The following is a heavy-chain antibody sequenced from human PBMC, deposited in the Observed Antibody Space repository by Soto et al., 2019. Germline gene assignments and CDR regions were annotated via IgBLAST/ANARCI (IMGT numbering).Heavy chain of an antibody. CDR1: GFTFRSYS. D-gene: IGHD3-22*01. Sequence: EVQLVESGGGLVQPGGSLRLSCAASGFTFRSYSMNWVRQAPGKGLEWVSYISSSSSTIYYADSVKGRFTISRDNAKNSLYLQMNSLRAEDTAVYYCAREGDSSGWYNWFDPWGQGTLVTVSS. CDR2: ISSSSSTI. J-gene: IGHJ5*02. V-gene: IGHV3-48*01. CDR3: AREGDSSGWYNWFDP.